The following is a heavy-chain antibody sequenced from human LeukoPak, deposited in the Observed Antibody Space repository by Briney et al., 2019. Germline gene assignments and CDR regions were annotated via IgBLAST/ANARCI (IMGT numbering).Heavy chain of an antibody. CDR3: ASYNCWSGWYY. CDR1: GGSFSGYY. J-gene: IGHJ4*02. V-gene: IGHV4-34*01. D-gene: IGHD3-3*01. Sequence: SETLSLTCAVYGGSFSGYYWSWIRQPPGKGLEWIGEINHSGSTNYNPSLKSRVTKSVDTSKNQFSLKLSSVTAADTAVYYCASYNCWSGWYYWGQGTLVTVSS. CDR2: INHSGST.